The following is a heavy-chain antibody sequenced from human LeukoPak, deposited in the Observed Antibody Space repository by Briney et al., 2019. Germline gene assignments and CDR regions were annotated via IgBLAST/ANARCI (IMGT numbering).Heavy chain of an antibody. J-gene: IGHJ4*02. D-gene: IGHD2-15*01. CDR3: AKAPVTTCSGAYCYPFDY. V-gene: IGHV3-48*04. CDR1: GFTFSSYG. Sequence: GGSLRLSCAASGFTFSSYGMSWVRQAPGKGLEWIAYLSSSGSAFSYADSVKGRFTIARDNAKNSVYLEMNSLRADDTAVYYCAKAPVTTCSGAYCYPFDYWSQGTLVTVSS. CDR2: LSSSGSAF.